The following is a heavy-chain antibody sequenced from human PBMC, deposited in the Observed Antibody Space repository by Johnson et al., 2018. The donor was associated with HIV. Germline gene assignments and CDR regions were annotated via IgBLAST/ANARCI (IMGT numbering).Heavy chain of an antibody. Sequence: EVQLVESGGGLVQPGGSLRLSCAASGFTVSSNYMSWVRQAPGKGLEWVSVIYSGGSTYYADSVKGRFTISRDNSKNTLYIQMNSLRAEDTAVYYCARGSYYDSSGDAFDIWGQGTMVTVSS. V-gene: IGHV3-66*02. CDR3: ARGSYYDSSGDAFDI. D-gene: IGHD3-22*01. CDR1: GFTVSSNY. CDR2: IYSGGST. J-gene: IGHJ3*02.